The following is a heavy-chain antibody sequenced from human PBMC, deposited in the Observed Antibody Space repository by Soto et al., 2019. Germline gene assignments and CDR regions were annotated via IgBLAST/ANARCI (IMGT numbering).Heavy chain of an antibody. CDR1: GFTFTSYN. CDR3: ARVRRRPPAPYGMDV. J-gene: IGHJ6*02. Sequence: ASVKVSCKASGFTFTSYNLHWVRQAPGQGLEWMGIINPSVGSTTYAQNFQDRVTMTRDTSTSTVYIELSSLRSEDTAVYYCARVRRRPPAPYGMDVWGQGTTVTVSS. CDR2: INPSVGST. V-gene: IGHV1-46*01.